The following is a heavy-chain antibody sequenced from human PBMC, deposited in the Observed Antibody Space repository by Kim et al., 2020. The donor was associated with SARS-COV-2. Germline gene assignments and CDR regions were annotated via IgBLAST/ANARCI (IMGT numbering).Heavy chain of an antibody. V-gene: IGHV3-23*01. D-gene: IGHD3-10*01. J-gene: IGHJ4*02. CDR3: AKERVRGVIPKSPFDY. CDR1: GFTFSSYT. Sequence: GGSLRLSCAASGFTFSSYTMSWVRQAPGKGLEWVSAISGSGGSTYYADSVKGRFTISRDNSKNTLYLQMNSLRAEDTAVYYCAKERVRGVIPKSPFDYWGQGTLVTVSS. CDR2: ISGSGGST.